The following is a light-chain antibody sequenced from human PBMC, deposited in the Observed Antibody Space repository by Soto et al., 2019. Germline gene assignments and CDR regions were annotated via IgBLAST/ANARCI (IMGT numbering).Light chain of an antibody. J-gene: IGKJ2*01. CDR1: QNIRSS. V-gene: IGKV3-20*01. CDR3: QLSGTPTYT. Sequence: TQSPTSLSPSPGERVTLSCRSSQNIRSSLAWYQQRPGQDPRLLIYGATSRATGIPDRFSGSGSGTDFILTISRLQPEDFAVYCCQLSGTPTYTSAQLAMPAIK. CDR2: GAT.